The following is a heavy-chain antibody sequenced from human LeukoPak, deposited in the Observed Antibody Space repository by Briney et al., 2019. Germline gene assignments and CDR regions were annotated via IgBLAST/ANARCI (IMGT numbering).Heavy chain of an antibody. CDR3: ARDQNFQH. CDR1: GFTFSSYS. J-gene: IGHJ1*01. CDR2: ISSSSSTI. Sequence: GGSLRLSCAASGFTFSSYSKNWVRQAPGKGLEWVSYISSSSSTIYYADSVKGRFTISRDNAKNSLYLQMNSLRVEDTAVYYCARDQNFQHWGQGTLVTVSS. V-gene: IGHV3-48*01.